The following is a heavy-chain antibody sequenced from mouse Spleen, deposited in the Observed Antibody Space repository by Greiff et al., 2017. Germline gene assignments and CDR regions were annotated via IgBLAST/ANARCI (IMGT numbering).Heavy chain of an antibody. CDR2: IDPSDSYT. D-gene: IGHD2-1*01. Sequence: QVQLQQPGAELVMPGASVKLSCKASGYTFTSYWMHWVKQRPGQGLEWIGEIDPSDSYTNYNQKFKGKATLTVDKSSSTAYMQLSSLTSEDSAVYYCARLLLSPLWYFDVWGTGTTVTVSS. CDR1: GYTFTSYW. J-gene: IGHJ1*03. V-gene: IGHV1-69*01. CDR3: ARLLLSPLWYFDV.